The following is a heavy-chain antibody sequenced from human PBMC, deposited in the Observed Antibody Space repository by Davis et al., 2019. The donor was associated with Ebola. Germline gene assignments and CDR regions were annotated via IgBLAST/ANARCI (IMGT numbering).Heavy chain of an antibody. J-gene: IGHJ4*02. CDR3: AKAPVRFLEWFTTDY. D-gene: IGHD3-3*01. CDR1: GFTFRGYW. Sequence: GESLKISCAASGFTFRGYWMHWVRQAPGKGLEWVSAIRDSDGRTYYAHSVKGRFTISRDNSENTLFLQMNSLRAEDTAVYYCAKAPVRFLEWFTTDYWGKGTLVTVSS. V-gene: IGHV3-23*01. CDR2: IRDSDGRT.